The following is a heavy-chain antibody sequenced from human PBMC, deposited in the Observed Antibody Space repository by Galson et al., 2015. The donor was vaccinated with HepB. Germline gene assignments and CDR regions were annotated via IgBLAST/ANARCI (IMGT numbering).Heavy chain of an antibody. CDR3: ARHIRAWGSGWYGGFDY. CDR1: GGSISSSSYY. D-gene: IGHD6-19*01. V-gene: IGHV4-39*01. J-gene: IGHJ4*02. CDR2: IYYSGST. Sequence: SETLSLTCTVSGGSISSSSYYWGWIRQPPGKGLEWIGSIYYSGSTYYNPSLKSRVTISVDTSKNQFSLKLSSVTAADTAVYYCARHIRAWGSGWYGGFDYWGQGTLVTVSS.